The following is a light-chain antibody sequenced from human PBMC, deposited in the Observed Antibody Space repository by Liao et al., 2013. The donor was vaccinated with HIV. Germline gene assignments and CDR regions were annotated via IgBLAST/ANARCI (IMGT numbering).Light chain of an antibody. V-gene: IGLV3-1*01. CDR2: QDT. Sequence: SYELTQPPSVSVSPGQTASIACSGDQLEIKYTSWYQQKSGQSPVLLIYQDTQRPSGIPERFSGSNSGDTATLTINRVEAGDEADYYCQAWDSSTVVFGGGTKLTVL. CDR3: QAWDSSTVV. J-gene: IGLJ2*01. CDR1: QLEIKY.